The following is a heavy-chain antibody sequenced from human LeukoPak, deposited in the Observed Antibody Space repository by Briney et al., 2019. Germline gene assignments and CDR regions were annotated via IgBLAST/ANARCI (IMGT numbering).Heavy chain of an antibody. CDR2: ISSSSSYI. D-gene: IGHD6-19*01. Sequence: GGSLRLSCAASGFTFSSYSINWVRQAPRKGLGWVSSISSSSSYIYYADSVKGRFTISRDNAKNSLYLQMNSLRAEDTAVYYCARAVAAKGHDYWGQGTVVSVSS. J-gene: IGHJ4*02. V-gene: IGHV3-21*01. CDR3: ARAVAAKGHDY. CDR1: GFTFSSYS.